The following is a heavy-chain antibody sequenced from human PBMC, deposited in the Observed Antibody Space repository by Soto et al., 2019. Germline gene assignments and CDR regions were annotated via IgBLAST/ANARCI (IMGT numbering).Heavy chain of an antibody. J-gene: IGHJ4*02. CDR1: DGSINSGCYS. CDR3: PSLLDY. Sequence: SETLSLTCAVSDGSINSGCYSCGCIRQPPGKGLEWIRYIYHSGSTYYNPSLKSLVTISVDRSKNQFSLKLSSVTASDTAVYYRPSLLDYPRQRTLVPVS. CDR2: IYHSGST. V-gene: IGHV4-30-2*01.